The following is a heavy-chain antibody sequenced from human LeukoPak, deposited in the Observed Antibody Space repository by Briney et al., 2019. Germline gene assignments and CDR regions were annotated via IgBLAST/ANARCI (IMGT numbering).Heavy chain of an antibody. D-gene: IGHD2-8*01. CDR2: ISLTGLT. Sequence: TETLSLTCGVSGGSISNTNWWSWVRQPPGQGLEWIGEISLTGLTHYNPSLESRVTVSLDKSKNQLSLNLTSVTAADTAVYYCSRENGAFTPFGYWGQGTLVTVLS. CDR3: SRENGAFTPFGY. J-gene: IGHJ4*02. CDR1: GGSISNTNW. V-gene: IGHV4-4*02.